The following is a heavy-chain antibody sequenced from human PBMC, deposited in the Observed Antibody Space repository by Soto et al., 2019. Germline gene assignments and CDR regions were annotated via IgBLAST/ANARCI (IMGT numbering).Heavy chain of an antibody. J-gene: IGHJ6*02. D-gene: IGHD3-22*01. CDR3: VSRTPYYYDSSGYPNGMDV. Sequence: ASVKVSCKASGYTFTSYYMHWVRQAPGQGLEWMGIINPSGGSTSYAQKFQGRVTMTRDTSTSTVYMELSSLRSEDTAVYYCVSRTPYYYDSSGYPNGMDVWGQGTTVTVSS. V-gene: IGHV1-46*01. CDR2: INPSGGST. CDR1: GYTFTSYY.